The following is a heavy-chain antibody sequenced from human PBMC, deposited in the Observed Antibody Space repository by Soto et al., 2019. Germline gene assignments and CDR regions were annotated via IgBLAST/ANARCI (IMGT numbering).Heavy chain of an antibody. D-gene: IGHD3-10*01. Sequence: QVQLQESGPGLVKPSETLSLTCTVSGGSISSYYWSWIRQPPGKGLEWIGYIYYSGSTNYNPSLKRXXXLSVATSKNQXXLXLXXVTAADTAVYYCARDMGLLWFGELLPPAEGSGMDVWGQGTTVTVSS. CDR2: IYYSGST. V-gene: IGHV4-59*01. CDR3: ARDMGLLWFGELLPPAEGSGMDV. CDR1: GGSISSYY. J-gene: IGHJ6*02.